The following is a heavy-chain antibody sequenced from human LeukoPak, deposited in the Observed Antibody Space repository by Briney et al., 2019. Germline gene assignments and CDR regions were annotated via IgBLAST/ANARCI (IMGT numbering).Heavy chain of an antibody. CDR3: ARVATEYYDFWSGYFVSCGMDV. CDR1: GFTFSSYS. V-gene: IGHV3-21*01. J-gene: IGHJ6*02. Sequence: GGSLRLSCAASGFTFSSYSMNWVRQAPGKGLEWVSSISSSSSYIYYADSVKGRFTNSRDNAKNSLYLQMNSLRAEDTAVYYCARVATEYYDFWSGYFVSCGMDVWGQGTTVTVSS. D-gene: IGHD3-3*01. CDR2: ISSSSSYI.